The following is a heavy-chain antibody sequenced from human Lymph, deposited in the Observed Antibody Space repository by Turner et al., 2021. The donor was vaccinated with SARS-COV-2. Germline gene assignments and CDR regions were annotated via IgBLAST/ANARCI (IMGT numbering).Heavy chain of an antibody. CDR2: IFYRGST. D-gene: IGHD2-21*02. CDR1: GGSMNNNY. CDR3: ARQTVNNWVDP. J-gene: IGHJ5*02. Sequence: QVQLQESGPRLVKPLETLSLTCTVSGGSMNNNYWSWIRQPPGKRLEWIGFIFYRGSTNYNPSLKSRVTISVDTSENQFSLKLTSVTAADMAIYYCARQTVNNWVDPWGQGTLVTVSS. V-gene: IGHV4-59*01.